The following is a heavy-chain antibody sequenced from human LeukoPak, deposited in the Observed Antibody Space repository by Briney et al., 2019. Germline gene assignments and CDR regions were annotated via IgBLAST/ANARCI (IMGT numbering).Heavy chain of an antibody. CDR1: GGSISSYY. CDR3: ARVPFYYGSGSYYIDDYFDY. CDR2: IYYNGNT. J-gene: IGHJ4*02. V-gene: IGHV4-59*01. Sequence: ETLSVTCTVSGGSISSYYWSWIRQPPGKGLEWIGYIYYNGNTNYNPSVKSRVTISVETSKNQLSLKLSSVTAADTAVYYCARVPFYYGSGSYYIDDYFDYWGQGTLVTVSS. D-gene: IGHD3-10*01.